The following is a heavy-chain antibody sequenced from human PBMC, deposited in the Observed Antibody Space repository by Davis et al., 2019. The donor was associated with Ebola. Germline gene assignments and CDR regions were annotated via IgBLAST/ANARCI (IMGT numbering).Heavy chain of an antibody. V-gene: IGHV4-31*03. Sequence: SETLSLTCTVSGGSISSGGYYWSWIRQHPGKGLEWIGYIYYSGSTYYNPSLKSRVTISVDTSKNQSSLKLSAVTAADTAVYYCATSNWFDPWGQGTLVTVSS. CDR3: ATSNWFDP. J-gene: IGHJ5*02. CDR1: GGSISSGGYY. CDR2: IYYSGST.